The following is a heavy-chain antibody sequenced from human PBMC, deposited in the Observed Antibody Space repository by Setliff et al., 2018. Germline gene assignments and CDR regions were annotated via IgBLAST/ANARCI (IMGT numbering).Heavy chain of an antibody. CDR3: ALYNYGLPY. Sequence: GGSLRLSCAASGFTFSAHYMDWLRQAPGKGLEWVGRSKNKDNGYSTEYAASVKGRFTISRDESTKSQYLQMNSLKTEDTAVYYCALYNYGLPYWGQGTLVTVSS. CDR1: GFTFSAHY. CDR2: SKNKDNGYST. V-gene: IGHV3-72*01. J-gene: IGHJ4*02. D-gene: IGHD5-18*01.